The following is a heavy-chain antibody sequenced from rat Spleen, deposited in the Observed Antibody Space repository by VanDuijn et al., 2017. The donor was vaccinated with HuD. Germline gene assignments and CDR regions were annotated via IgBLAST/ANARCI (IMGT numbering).Heavy chain of an antibody. Sequence: EVQLVESGGGLVQPGRSMKLSCAASEFTFSNYYMAWVRQAPTKGLEWVASISTGGGNTYYRDSMKGRFTISRHNAKSTLYLQKDSLRSEDTATYYCARHKAGTYWYFDFWGPGTMVTVSS. V-gene: IGHV5-25*01. CDR2: ISTGGGNT. CDR3: ARHKAGTYWYFDF. D-gene: IGHD4-2*01. J-gene: IGHJ1*01. CDR1: EFTFSNYY.